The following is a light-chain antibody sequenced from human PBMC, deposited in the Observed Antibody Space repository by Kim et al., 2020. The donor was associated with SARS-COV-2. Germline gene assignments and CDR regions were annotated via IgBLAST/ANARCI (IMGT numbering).Light chain of an antibody. CDR1: HDISNH. J-gene: IGKJ3*01. V-gene: IGKV1-33*01. CDR3: QHYDNYAQVT. Sequence: DIQMTQSPTSLSASVGDRVTITCQASHDISNHLNWYQKKPGKAPKLLIYGASNLQAGVPSRFSGSGSGTDFTFTISSLQAEDFATYHCQHYDNYAQVTFGPGTKVDIK. CDR2: GAS.